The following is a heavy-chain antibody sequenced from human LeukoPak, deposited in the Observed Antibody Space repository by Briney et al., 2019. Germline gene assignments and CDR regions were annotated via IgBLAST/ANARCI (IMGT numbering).Heavy chain of an antibody. Sequence: PSETLSLTCTVSGGSISSSSYYLGWIRQPPGKGLEWIVSIYYSGSTYYNPSLKSRVTISVDTSKNQFSLKLSSVTAADTAVYYCLRIVGARARGGHYYFDYWGQGTLVTVSS. D-gene: IGHD1-26*01. CDR2: IYYSGST. CDR3: LRIVGARARGGHYYFDY. J-gene: IGHJ4*02. V-gene: IGHV4-39*01. CDR1: GGSISSSSYY.